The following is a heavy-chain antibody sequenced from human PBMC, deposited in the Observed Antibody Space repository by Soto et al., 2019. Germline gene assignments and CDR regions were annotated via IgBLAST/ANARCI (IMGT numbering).Heavy chain of an antibody. CDR1: GGTLSNNA. J-gene: IGHJ6*02. Sequence: QVQLVQSGTEVKKPGSSVKVSCKASGGTLSNNAISWVRQAPGQGLEWMGGIIPLSATTNYAQKSQGRVTITADRSTSTAYMELTSLTSEDTAVYYCARGVDDRVIVVVPAANPWYYGMDVWGQGTTVTVSS. CDR3: ARGVDDRVIVVVPAANPWYYGMDV. V-gene: IGHV1-69*06. D-gene: IGHD2-2*01. CDR2: IIPLSATT.